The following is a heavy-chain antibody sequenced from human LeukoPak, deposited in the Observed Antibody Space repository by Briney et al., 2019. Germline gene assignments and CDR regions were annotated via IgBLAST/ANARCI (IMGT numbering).Heavy chain of an antibody. CDR2: IIPIFGTA. V-gene: IGHV1-69*01. CDR1: GGTISSYA. J-gene: IGHJ6*04. Sequence: AVQVTSKDSGGTISSYAISWVRHAPGQGLEWMGGIIPIFGTANYAQTFQGRVTITADESTSTAYMELSSLRSEDTAVYYCARGYLGYCSSTSCYAMQAPKRYYYYGMDVWGKGTTVTVSS. CDR3: ARGYLGYCSSTSCYAMQAPKRYYYYGMDV. D-gene: IGHD2-2*01.